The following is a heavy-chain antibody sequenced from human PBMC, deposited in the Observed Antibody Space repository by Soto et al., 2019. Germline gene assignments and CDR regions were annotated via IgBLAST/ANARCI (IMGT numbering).Heavy chain of an antibody. V-gene: IGHV3-21*01. CDR1: GFTFSSYS. CDR2: ISSSSSYI. D-gene: IGHD3-3*01. Sequence: GGSLRLSCAASGFTFSSYSMNWVRQAPGKGLEWVSSISSSSSYIYYADSVKGRFTISRANAKNSLYVQMNGLRAEDTAVYYCARGVSVFWRGYSPYYFDYWGQGTLVTVSS. J-gene: IGHJ4*02. CDR3: ARGVSVFWRGYSPYYFDY.